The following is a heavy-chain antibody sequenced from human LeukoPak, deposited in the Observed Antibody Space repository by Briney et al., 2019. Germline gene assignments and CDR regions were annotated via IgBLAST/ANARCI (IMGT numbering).Heavy chain of an antibody. CDR1: GFTFSSSW. J-gene: IGHJ4*02. Sequence: GGSLRLSCAASGFTFSSSWIHWVAHAPGKGLVWFSRINKDGSVTDYAESVKGRFSISRDNAKNTLYLQMNSLRAEDTAVYYCAREDIRLDYFDYWGQGTLVTVSS. D-gene: IGHD6-19*01. CDR2: INKDGSVT. V-gene: IGHV3-74*01. CDR3: AREDIRLDYFDY.